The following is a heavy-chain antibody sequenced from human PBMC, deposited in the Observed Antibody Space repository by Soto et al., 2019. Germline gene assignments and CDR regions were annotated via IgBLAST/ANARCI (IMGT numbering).Heavy chain of an antibody. CDR3: ARGGQYQQPYQFDF. V-gene: IGHV3-23*01. J-gene: IGHJ4*02. Sequence: EVKLWESGGGLVLPGGSLRLSCEASGFTFSNFGMSWVRQAPGKGLEWVSGLTGNGGTTYYADSVKGRFTTSRDNSKNTLSLQMNSLRVDDTAVYYCARGGQYQQPYQFDFWGQGTLVTVSS. CDR1: GFTFSNFG. CDR2: LTGNGGTT. D-gene: IGHD2-2*01.